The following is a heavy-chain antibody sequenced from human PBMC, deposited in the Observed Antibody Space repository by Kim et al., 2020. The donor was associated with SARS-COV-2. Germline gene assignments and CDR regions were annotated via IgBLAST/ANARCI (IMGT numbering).Heavy chain of an antibody. J-gene: IGHJ4*02. CDR1: GGSISSSSYY. D-gene: IGHD3-10*01. CDR2: IYYSGST. CDR3: ARPSGGYSYFDY. Sequence: SETLSLTCTVSGGSISSSSYYWGWIRQPPGKGLEWIGSIYYSGSTYYNPSLKSRVTISVDTSKNQFSLKLSSVTAADTAVYYCARPSGGYSYFDYWGQGTLVTVSS. V-gene: IGHV4-39*01.